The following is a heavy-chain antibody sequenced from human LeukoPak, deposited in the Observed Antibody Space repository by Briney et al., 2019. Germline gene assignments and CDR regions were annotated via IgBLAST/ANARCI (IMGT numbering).Heavy chain of an antibody. V-gene: IGHV3-21*01. D-gene: IGHD3-10*01. J-gene: IGHJ3*02. CDR1: GFTFRSYS. CDR3: AVAYYYGSGDAFDI. Sequence: GRSLRLSCAVSGFTFRSYSMNWVRQAPGKGLEWVSSINSDSNYIYYADSVQGRFTISRDNAKNSLYLQMNSLRAEDTAVYYCAVAYYYGSGDAFDIWGQGTKVTVSS. CDR2: INSDSNYI.